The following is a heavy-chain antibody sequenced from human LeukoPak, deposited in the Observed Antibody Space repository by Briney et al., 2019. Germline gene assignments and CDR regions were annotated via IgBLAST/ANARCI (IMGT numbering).Heavy chain of an antibody. V-gene: IGHV4-59*01. CDR2: ISHSGTT. CDR1: SGSISPYY. Sequence: SETLSLTCTVSSGSISPYYWTWIRQPPGKGLEWIGLISHSGTTSYKASLTSRVTISLDTSKSQFSLRLSSVTAADTAMYYCAGQDLELSYAYSSWGQGTLVTVSS. J-gene: IGHJ5*02. CDR3: AGQDLELSYAYSS. D-gene: IGHD5-18*01.